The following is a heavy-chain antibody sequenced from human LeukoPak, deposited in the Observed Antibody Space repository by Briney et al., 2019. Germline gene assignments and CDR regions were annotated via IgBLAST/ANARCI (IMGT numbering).Heavy chain of an antibody. J-gene: IGHJ5*02. D-gene: IGHD3-10*01. V-gene: IGHV4-61*02. CDR3: ARDRGITTARGVPSWFDP. CDR2: IYTTGSP. Sequence: SETLSLTCTVSVGSISRSNYYWTWIRQPAGKGLEWIGRIYTTGSPSYSPSLKSRVTISVDTSTNQFSLKLTSVSAADTAVYYCARDRGITTARGVPSWFDPWGQGTLVTVSS. CDR1: VGSISRSNYY.